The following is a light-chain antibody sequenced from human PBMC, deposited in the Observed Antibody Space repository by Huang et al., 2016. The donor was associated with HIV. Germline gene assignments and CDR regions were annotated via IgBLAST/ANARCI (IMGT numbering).Light chain of an antibody. CDR1: QSISSSS. Sequence: EIVLTQSPGTLSLSPGERATLSCRASQSISSSSLAWYLQKPGQAPTPLIHGASTRATDIPDRFSGSGSGTDFTLTISRLEPEDFAVYYCHQYGSPPFTFGPGTKVDIK. V-gene: IGKV3-20*01. CDR3: HQYGSPPFT. CDR2: GAS. J-gene: IGKJ3*01.